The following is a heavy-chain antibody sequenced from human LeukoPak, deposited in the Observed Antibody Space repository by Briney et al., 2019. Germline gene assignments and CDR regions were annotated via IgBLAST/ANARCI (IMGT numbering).Heavy chain of an antibody. D-gene: IGHD1-14*01. Sequence: GEPLKISCKGSGYSFSNYWIAWVRQMPGKGLEWMGIIYPGDSETRYSPSFQGQVTISADKSISTAYLQWSSLKASDTAKYYCAKSRNRNYDDWGQGTLVTVSS. CDR2: IYPGDSET. V-gene: IGHV5-51*03. J-gene: IGHJ4*02. CDR1: GYSFSNYW. CDR3: AKSRNRNYDD.